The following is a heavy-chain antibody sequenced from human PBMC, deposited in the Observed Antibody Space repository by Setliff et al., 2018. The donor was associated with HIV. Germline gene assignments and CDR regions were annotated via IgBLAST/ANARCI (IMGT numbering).Heavy chain of an antibody. CDR3: ARPADCSSTSCYLWYFDL. CDR2: IYYSGST. CDR1: GGSISSSSYY. D-gene: IGHD2-2*01. J-gene: IGHJ2*01. V-gene: IGHV4-39*01. Sequence: PSETLSLTCTVSGGSISSSSYYWGWTRQPPGKGLEWMGSIYYSGSTYYNPSLKSRVTISVDTSKNQFSLKLSSVTAADTAVYYCARPADCSSTSCYLWYFDLWGRGTLVTVSS.